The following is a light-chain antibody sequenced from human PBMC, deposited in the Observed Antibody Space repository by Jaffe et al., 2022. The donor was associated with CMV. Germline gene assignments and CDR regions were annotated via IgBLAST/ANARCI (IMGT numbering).Light chain of an antibody. J-gene: IGKJ4*01. CDR3: QQRSNWPPT. V-gene: IGKV3-11*01. Sequence: EIVLTQSPATLSLSPGERATLSCRASQSIDNSSAWYQQKPGQAPRLLIYDASNRATGIPARFSGSGSGTDFTLTISSLEPEDFAVYYCQQRSNWPPTFGGGTKVEIK. CDR2: DAS. CDR1: QSIDNS.